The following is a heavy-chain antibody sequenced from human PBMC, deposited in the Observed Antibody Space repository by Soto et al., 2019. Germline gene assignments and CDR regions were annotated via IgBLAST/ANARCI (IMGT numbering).Heavy chain of an antibody. J-gene: IGHJ4*02. V-gene: IGHV3-30-3*01. D-gene: IGHD6-13*01. CDR1: GFTFSSYA. Sequence: GGSRRLSCAASGFTFSSYAMHWVRQAPGKGLEWVAVISYDGSNKYYADSVEGRFTISRDNSKNTLYLQMNSLRAEDTAVYYCARDKGLRNSSPRDYWGQGTLVTVSS. CDR3: ARDKGLRNSSPRDY. CDR2: ISYDGSNK.